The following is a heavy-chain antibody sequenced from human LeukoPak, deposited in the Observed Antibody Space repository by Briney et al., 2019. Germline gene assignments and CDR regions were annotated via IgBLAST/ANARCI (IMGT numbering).Heavy chain of an antibody. CDR1: GYTFTSYY. CDR3: ARDNSVGDDAWWFDP. D-gene: IGHD1-26*01. J-gene: IGHJ5*02. V-gene: IGHV1-46*01. Sequence: ASVKVSCKASGYTFTSYYMHWVRQAPGQRLEWMGLINPTGVSTGYAQKFQGRVTMTRDMSTSTDYMELSSLRSEDTAIYYCARDNSVGDDAWWFDPWGQGTLVTVSS. CDR2: INPTGVST.